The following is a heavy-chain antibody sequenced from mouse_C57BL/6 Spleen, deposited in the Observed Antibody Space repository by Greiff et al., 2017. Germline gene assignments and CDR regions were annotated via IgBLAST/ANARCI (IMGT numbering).Heavy chain of an antibody. CDR1: GYTFTDYN. D-gene: IGHD4-1*01. CDR2: INPNNGGT. V-gene: IGHV1-22*01. J-gene: IGHJ1*03. Sequence: EVKLQESGPELVKPGASVKMSCKASGYTFTDYNMHWVKQSHGKSLEWIGYINPNNGGTSYNQKFKGKATLTVNKSSSTAYMELRSLTSEDSAVYYCARSLTGTKYFDVWGTGTTVTVSS. CDR3: ARSLTGTKYFDV.